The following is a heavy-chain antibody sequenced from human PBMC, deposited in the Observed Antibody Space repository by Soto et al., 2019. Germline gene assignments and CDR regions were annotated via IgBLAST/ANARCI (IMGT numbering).Heavy chain of an antibody. Sequence: SETLSLTCTVSGGSISSGGYYWSWIRQHPGKGLEWIGYIYYSGSTYYNPSLKSRVTISVDTSKNQFSLKLSSVTAADTAVYYCARGAYCGGDCYSHFDHWGQGTLVTVSS. D-gene: IGHD2-21*02. CDR1: GGSISSGGYY. V-gene: IGHV4-31*02. CDR2: IYYSGST. CDR3: ARGAYCGGDCYSHFDH. J-gene: IGHJ4*02.